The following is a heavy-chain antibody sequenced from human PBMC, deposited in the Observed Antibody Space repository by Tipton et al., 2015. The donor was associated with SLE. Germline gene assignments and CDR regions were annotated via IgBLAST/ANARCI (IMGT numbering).Heavy chain of an antibody. Sequence: TLSLTCAVYGGSFSGNYWSWIRQPPGKGLEWIGEISHSGNTNYNPSLKGRLTISVDTSKNQFSLKLSSVTAADTAVYYCARVMVQGAIGGMDVWGQGTTVIVSS. D-gene: IGHD3-10*01. CDR3: ARVMVQGAIGGMDV. V-gene: IGHV4-34*01. J-gene: IGHJ6*02. CDR2: ISHSGNT. CDR1: GGSFSGNY.